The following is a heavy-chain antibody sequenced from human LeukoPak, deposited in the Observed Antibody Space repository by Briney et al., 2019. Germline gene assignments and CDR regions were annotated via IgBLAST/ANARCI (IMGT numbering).Heavy chain of an antibody. CDR2: IWYDGSNK. V-gene: IGHV3-33*01. D-gene: IGHD2-2*01. Sequence: GGSLILFCAASGLTFSSYGMHWVRQAPGKGLEWVAVIWYDGSNKYYADSVKGRFTISRDNSKNTLYLQMNSLRAEDTAVYYWARESSTSHLALGYWGQGTLVTVSS. J-gene: IGHJ4*02. CDR1: GLTFSSYG. CDR3: ARESSTSHLALGY.